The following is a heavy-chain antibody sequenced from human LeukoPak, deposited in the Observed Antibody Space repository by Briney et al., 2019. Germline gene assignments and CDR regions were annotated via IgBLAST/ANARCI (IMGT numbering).Heavy chain of an antibody. CDR1: GYTLSDNH. CDR2: ISPNSGGT. CDR3: ARRTGDGAFDI. J-gene: IGHJ3*02. Sequence: ASVKVSCKASGYTLSDNHMHWVRQAPGQGLEWMGWISPNSGGTNYAQKFRGRVTMTRDTSISTAYMELSGLTPDDTAVYYCARRTGDGAFDIWGQGTVVTVSS. D-gene: IGHD7-27*01. V-gene: IGHV1-2*02.